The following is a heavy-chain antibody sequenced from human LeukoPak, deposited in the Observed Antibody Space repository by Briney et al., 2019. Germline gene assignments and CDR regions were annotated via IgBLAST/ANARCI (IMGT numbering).Heavy chain of an antibody. V-gene: IGHV3-23*01. CDR3: SKAPLGACAGAVCYYLDV. CDR2: DTSSTTST. D-gene: IGHD2-8*02. CDR1: EFSISHYA. J-gene: IGHJ6*03. Sequence: PGGSLRLSCPASEFSISHYAMSWVRQAPGKGREWVSADTSSTTSTYYASSVRGRFTISRDNSMHTLYLQMNRLRADDTAVYYCSKAPLGACAGAVCYYLDVWGKGTTVIVSS.